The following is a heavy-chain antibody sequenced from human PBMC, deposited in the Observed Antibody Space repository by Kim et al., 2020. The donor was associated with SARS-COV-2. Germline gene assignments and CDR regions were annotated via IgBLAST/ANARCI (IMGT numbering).Heavy chain of an antibody. V-gene: IGHV5-51*01. CDR3: ARHERGYSYGDGMDV. D-gene: IGHD5-18*01. Sequence: GESLKISCKGSGYSFNTYWIGWVRQMPGKGLEWMGIIYPSDSDTRYSPSFQGQVTISVDKSINTAYLQWSSLKASDTAMYYCARHERGYSYGDGMDVWGQGTTVSVSS. CDR2: IYPSDSDT. CDR1: GYSFNTYW. J-gene: IGHJ6*02.